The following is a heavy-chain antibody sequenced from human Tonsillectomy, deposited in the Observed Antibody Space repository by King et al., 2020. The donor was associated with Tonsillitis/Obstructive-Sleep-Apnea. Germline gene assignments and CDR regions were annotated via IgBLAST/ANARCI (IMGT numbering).Heavy chain of an antibody. Sequence: VQLPQWGAGLLKPSENLSLTCVVYGGSFSGYYWSWIRQPPGKGLEWIGEINHSGSTNYNPSLKSRVTMSIDTSKNQFSLKLSSVTAADTAVYYCARDEWPQGFDPWGQGTLVTVSS. V-gene: IGHV4-34*01. CDR3: ARDEWPQGFDP. D-gene: IGHD3-3*01. J-gene: IGHJ5*02. CDR2: INHSGST. CDR1: GGSFSGYY.